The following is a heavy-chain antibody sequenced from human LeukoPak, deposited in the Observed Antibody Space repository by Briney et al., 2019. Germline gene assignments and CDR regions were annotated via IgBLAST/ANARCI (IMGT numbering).Heavy chain of an antibody. V-gene: IGHV3-33*08. J-gene: IGHJ4*02. D-gene: IGHD6-19*01. CDR3: ARGYSSGWSYYFDY. Sequence: PGGSLRLSCAASGFAFHTYWMTWVRQAPGKGLEWVAVIWYDGSNKYYADSVKGRFTISRDNSKNTLYLQMNSLRAEDTAVYYCARGYSSGWSYYFDYWGQGTLVTVSS. CDR1: GFAFHTYW. CDR2: IWYDGSNK.